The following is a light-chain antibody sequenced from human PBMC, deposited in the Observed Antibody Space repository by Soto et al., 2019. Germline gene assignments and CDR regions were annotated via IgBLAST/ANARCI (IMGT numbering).Light chain of an antibody. CDR1: QSVNSF. V-gene: IGKV3-11*01. Sequence: EIVLTQSPATLSLSPGERATLSCRASQSVNSFLAWYQQKPGQAPTLLIYDASNRATGIPARFSGGGSGTDFTLTISSLEPEDFAVYYCQQRDNRPTFGQGTKLEIK. CDR3: QQRDNRPT. CDR2: DAS. J-gene: IGKJ2*01.